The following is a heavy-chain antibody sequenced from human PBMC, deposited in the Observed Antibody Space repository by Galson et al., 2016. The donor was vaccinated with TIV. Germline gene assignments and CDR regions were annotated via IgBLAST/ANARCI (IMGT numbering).Heavy chain of an antibody. CDR1: GYTFTSFD. J-gene: IGHJ4*02. D-gene: IGHD3-22*01. CDR3: ARGHYYDSSGYSFDF. CDR2: MSPSNGNT. Sequence: SVKVSCKASGYTFTSFDISWIRQAPGQGLEWMGWMSPSNGNTGYAQKFRGRITMPRHPSTTTVYMELSGLTSEDTAVYYCARGHYYDSSGYSFDFWCQGNLVTVSS. V-gene: IGHV1-8*01.